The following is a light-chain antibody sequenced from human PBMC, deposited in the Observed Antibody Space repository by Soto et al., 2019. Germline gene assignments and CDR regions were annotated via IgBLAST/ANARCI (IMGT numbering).Light chain of an antibody. CDR1: QSVSSN. Sequence: EIVMTQSPATLSVSPGERATLSCRASQSVSSNLAWYQQKPGQAPRLLIYGASARATGFPARFSGSGSGTEFTLTICSLQSEDFAVYYCQQYDNRPALSFGGGTKVEIK. J-gene: IGKJ4*01. CDR3: QQYDNRPALS. V-gene: IGKV3-15*01. CDR2: GAS.